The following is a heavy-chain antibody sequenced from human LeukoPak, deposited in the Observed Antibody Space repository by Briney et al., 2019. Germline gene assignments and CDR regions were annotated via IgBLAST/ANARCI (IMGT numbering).Heavy chain of an antibody. D-gene: IGHD1-26*01. CDR2: IRFDGSNK. CDR3: AREAWVGATTLVGAFDI. CDR1: GFTFTTYG. Sequence: GGSLRLSCAASGFTFTTYGMHWVRQSPGEGLEGVAFIRFDGSNKYYAYSMKGRFTVSRDNSKNTLYLQMNSLRAEDTAVYYCAREAWVGATTLVGAFDIWGQGTMVTVSS. J-gene: IGHJ3*02. V-gene: IGHV3-30*02.